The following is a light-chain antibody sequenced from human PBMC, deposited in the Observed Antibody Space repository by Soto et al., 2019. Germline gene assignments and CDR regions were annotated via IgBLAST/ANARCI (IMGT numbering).Light chain of an antibody. CDR2: EVS. J-gene: IGLJ1*01. Sequence: QSVLTQPASVSGSPGQSITISCTGTSSDVGGYNYVSWYQQHPGKAPKLMIYEVSNRPSGVSNRCSGSKSGNTASLTSSGLQAEDEADYYCSSYTSSSIDYVFGTGTKVTVL. CDR3: SSYTSSSIDYV. V-gene: IGLV2-14*01. CDR1: SSDVGGYNY.